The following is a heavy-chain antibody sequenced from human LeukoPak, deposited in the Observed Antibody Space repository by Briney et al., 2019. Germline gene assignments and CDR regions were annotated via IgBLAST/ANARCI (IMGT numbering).Heavy chain of an antibody. CDR3: ARGSQQLVHGWFDP. CDR1: GGSISSYY. Sequence: SETLSLTCTVSGGSISSYYWSWIRQPAGKGLEWIERIYTSGSTNYNPSLKSRVTMSVDTSKNQFSLKLSSVTAADTAVYYCARGSQQLVHGWFDPWGQGTLVTVSS. D-gene: IGHD6-13*01. J-gene: IGHJ5*02. CDR2: IYTSGST. V-gene: IGHV4-4*07.